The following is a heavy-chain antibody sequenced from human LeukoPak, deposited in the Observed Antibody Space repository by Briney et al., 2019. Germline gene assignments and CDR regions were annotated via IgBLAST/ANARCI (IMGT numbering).Heavy chain of an antibody. CDR3: AREPLDYYYGMDV. CDR1: GGSISSYY. Sequence: SETLSLTCTVSGGSISSYYWSWIRQPPGKGLEWIGYIYYSGSTNYNPSLESRVTISVDTSKNQFSLKLSSVTAADTAVYYCAREPLDYYYGMDVWGQGATVTVSS. V-gene: IGHV4-59*01. CDR2: IYYSGST. J-gene: IGHJ6*02.